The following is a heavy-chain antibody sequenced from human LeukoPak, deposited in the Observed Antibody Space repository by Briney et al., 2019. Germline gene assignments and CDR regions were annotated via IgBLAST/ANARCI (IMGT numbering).Heavy chain of an antibody. Sequence: GGSLRLSXAASGFTVSSNYMSWVRQTPGKGLEWVSVIYSGGSTYYADSVKGRFTISRDNSKNTLYLQMNSLRAEDTAVYYCALYDSSGYYFDYWGQGTLVTVSS. J-gene: IGHJ4*02. CDR2: IYSGGST. CDR1: GFTVSSNY. D-gene: IGHD3-22*01. V-gene: IGHV3-53*01. CDR3: ALYDSSGYYFDY.